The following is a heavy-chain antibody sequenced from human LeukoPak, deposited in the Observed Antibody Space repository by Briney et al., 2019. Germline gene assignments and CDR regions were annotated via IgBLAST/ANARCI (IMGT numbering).Heavy chain of an antibody. CDR3: AREDDFWSGYLNY. V-gene: IGHV1-69*06. Sequence: SVKVSCKASGGTFSSYAISWVRQAPGQGLEWMGGIIPIFGTANYAQKFQGRVTITADKSTSTAYMELSSLRSEDTAVYYCAREDDFWSGYLNYWGQGTLVTVSS. D-gene: IGHD3-3*01. J-gene: IGHJ4*02. CDR2: IIPIFGTA. CDR1: GGTFSSYA.